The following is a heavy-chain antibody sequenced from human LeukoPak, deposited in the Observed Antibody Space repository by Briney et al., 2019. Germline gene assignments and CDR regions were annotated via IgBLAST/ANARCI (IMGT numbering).Heavy chain of an antibody. J-gene: IGHJ4*02. CDR3: AKDTPFGGN. Sequence: GGSLRLSCAASGFTFSTYWMSWVRQAPGKGLEWVANIKGDGSEKNYVGSVKGRFTISRDNAKNSLYLQMSSLRAEDTAVYYCAKDTPFGGNWGQGTLVTVSS. D-gene: IGHD1-26*01. CDR2: IKGDGSEK. CDR1: GFTFSTYW. V-gene: IGHV3-7*01.